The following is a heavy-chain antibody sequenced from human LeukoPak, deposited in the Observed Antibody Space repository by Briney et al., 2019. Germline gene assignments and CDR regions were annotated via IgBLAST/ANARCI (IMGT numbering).Heavy chain of an antibody. J-gene: IGHJ6*04. CDR3: ARDYSSSWYRYYYGMDV. Sequence: GGSLRLSCAPSGFTFSSYAMHWVRQAPGKGLEWVAVISYDGSNKYYADSVKGRFTISRDNSKNTLYLQMNSLRAEDTAVYYCARDYSSSWYRYYYGMDVWGKGTTVTVSS. D-gene: IGHD6-13*01. V-gene: IGHV3-30*04. CDR1: GFTFSSYA. CDR2: ISYDGSNK.